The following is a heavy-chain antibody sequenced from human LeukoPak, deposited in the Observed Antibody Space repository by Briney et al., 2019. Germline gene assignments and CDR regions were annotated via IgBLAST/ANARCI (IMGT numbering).Heavy chain of an antibody. CDR2: ISSSSSYI. CDR3: ARDSGAVAGPYNWFDP. CDR1: GFTFSSYA. D-gene: IGHD6-19*01. Sequence: GGSLRLSCAASGFTFSSYAMSWVRQAPGKGLEWVSSISSSSSYIYYADSVKGRFTISRDNAKNSLYLQMNSLRAEDTAVYYCARDSGAVAGPYNWFDPWGQGTLVTVSS. V-gene: IGHV3-21*01. J-gene: IGHJ5*02.